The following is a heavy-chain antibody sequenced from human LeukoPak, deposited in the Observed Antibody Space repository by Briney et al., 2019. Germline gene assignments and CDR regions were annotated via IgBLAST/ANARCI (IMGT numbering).Heavy chain of an antibody. D-gene: IGHD3-3*01. CDR3: ARVIILGFYYYGMDV. J-gene: IGHJ6*02. CDR1: GXSFSGYY. Sequence: SETLSLTWAVYGXSFSGYYWSWIRQPPGKGLEWIGEINNSGSTNYNPSLKSRVTISVDTSKNQFPLKLSSVTAADTAVYYCARVIILGFYYYGMDVWGQGTTVTVSS. CDR2: INNSGST. V-gene: IGHV4-34*01.